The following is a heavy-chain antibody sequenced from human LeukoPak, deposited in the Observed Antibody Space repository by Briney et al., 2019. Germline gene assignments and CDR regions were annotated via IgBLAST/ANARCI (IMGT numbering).Heavy chain of an antibody. CDR1: GYSFTSYS. Sequence: ASVKVSCKASGYSFTSYSISWVRQAPGQGLEWMGWINAYNGNTVSAQKVKGRVTMATDTSTSTAYMELRSLKSDDTAVYYCARASYCSDGSCYSDYWGQGTLVTVSS. D-gene: IGHD2-15*01. CDR3: ARASYCSDGSCYSDY. CDR2: INAYNGNT. V-gene: IGHV1-18*04. J-gene: IGHJ4*02.